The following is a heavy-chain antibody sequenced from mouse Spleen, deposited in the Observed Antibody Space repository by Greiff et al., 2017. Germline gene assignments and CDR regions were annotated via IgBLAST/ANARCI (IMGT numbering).Heavy chain of an antibody. V-gene: IGHV5-17*01. J-gene: IGHJ4*01. CDR1: GFTFSDYG. Sequence: EVHLVESGGGLVKPGGSLKLSCAASGFTFSDYGMHWVRQAPEKGLEWVAYISSGSSTIHYADTVKGRFTISRDSAKNTLFLQMTSLRSEDTAMYYCAREEGAMDYWGQGTSVTVSS. CDR3: AREEGAMDY. CDR2: ISSGSSTI.